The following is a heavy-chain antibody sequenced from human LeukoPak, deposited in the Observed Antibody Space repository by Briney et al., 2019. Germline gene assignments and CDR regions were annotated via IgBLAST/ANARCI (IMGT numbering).Heavy chain of an antibody. CDR3: ASYYDSSGYHPSRFDY. CDR2: INPKSGAT. D-gene: IGHD3-22*01. J-gene: IGHJ4*02. CDR1: GDTFTVYY. Sequence: ASVKVSSKASGDTFTVYYMHWVRQAPGQGPEWMGWINPKSGATYYAESFQGRVTMTRDTSITTAYMELTSLRSDVTAVYYCASYYDSSGYHPSRFDYWGQGTLVTVSS. V-gene: IGHV1-2*02.